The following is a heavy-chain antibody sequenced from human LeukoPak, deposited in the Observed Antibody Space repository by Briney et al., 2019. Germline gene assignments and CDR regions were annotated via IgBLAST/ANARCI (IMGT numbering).Heavy chain of an antibody. Sequence: QPGRSLRLSCAASAFSFSNYGMHWVRQAPGKGLEWVAVIWYDGSNKYYADSVKGRFTISRDNSKNTLYVQMSSLRAEDTAVYYCARRNNCGWGYCDYWGQGFLVTVSS. D-gene: IGHD3-16*01. CDR1: AFSFSNYG. CDR2: IWYDGSNK. CDR3: ARRNNCGWGYCDY. V-gene: IGHV3-33*01. J-gene: IGHJ4*02.